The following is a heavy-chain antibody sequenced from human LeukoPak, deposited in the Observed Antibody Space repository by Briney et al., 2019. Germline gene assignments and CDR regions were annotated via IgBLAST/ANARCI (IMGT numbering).Heavy chain of an antibody. CDR1: GFTFSSYA. D-gene: IGHD1-14*01. CDR2: ISGSGGST. CDR3: ARGRWTTTDAFDI. Sequence: PGGSLRLPCAASGFTFSSYAMSWVRQAPGKGLEWVSAISGSGGSTYYADSVKGRFTISRDNSKNTLYLQMNSLRAEDTAVYYCARGRWTTTDAFDIWGQGTMVTVSS. V-gene: IGHV3-23*01. J-gene: IGHJ3*02.